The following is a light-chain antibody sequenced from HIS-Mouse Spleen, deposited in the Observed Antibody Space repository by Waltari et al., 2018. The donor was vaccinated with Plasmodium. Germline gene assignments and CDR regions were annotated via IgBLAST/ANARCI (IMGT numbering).Light chain of an antibody. Sequence: QSVLTQPPSVSGAPGQRVTISCTGSSSNIRAGYDVHWYQQLPGTAPKRLIYGNSNRPSGVPDRFSGSKSGTSASLAITGLQAEDEADYYCQSYDSSLSGWVFGGGTKLTVL. J-gene: IGLJ3*02. CDR2: GNS. V-gene: IGLV1-40*01. CDR3: QSYDSSLSGWV. CDR1: SSNIRAGYD.